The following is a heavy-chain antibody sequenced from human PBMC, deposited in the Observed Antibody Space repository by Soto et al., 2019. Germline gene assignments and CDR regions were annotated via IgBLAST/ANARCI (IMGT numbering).Heavy chain of an antibody. CDR1: GGTFSGNY. CDR3: ARGRYNWNY. Sequence: SERLSLTCAVYGGTFSGNYWSWIRQPPGKGLEWIGEIQHSGSTNYNPSLKSRVTISVDTSKIQLSLKLSSVTAADTAVYDCARGRYNWNYWGQGTLLTVSS. J-gene: IGHJ4*02. V-gene: IGHV4-34*01. CDR2: IQHSGST. D-gene: IGHD1-20*01.